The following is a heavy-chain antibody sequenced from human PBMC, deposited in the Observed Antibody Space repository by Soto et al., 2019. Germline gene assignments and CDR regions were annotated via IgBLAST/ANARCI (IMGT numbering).Heavy chain of an antibody. J-gene: IGHJ3*02. CDR3: ARPVDIVATGAFDI. Sequence: SETLSLTCTVSGGSISSSSYYWGWIRQPPGKGLEWIGSIYYSGSTYYNPSLKSRVTISVDTSKNQFSLKLSSVTAADTAVYYCARPVDIVATGAFDIWGQGTMVTVSS. D-gene: IGHD5-12*01. CDR1: GGSISSSSYY. CDR2: IYYSGST. V-gene: IGHV4-39*01.